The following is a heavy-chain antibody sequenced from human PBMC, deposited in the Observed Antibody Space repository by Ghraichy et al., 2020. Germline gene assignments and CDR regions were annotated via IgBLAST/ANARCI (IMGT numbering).Heavy chain of an antibody. CDR1: GFTFSGYG. Sequence: GGSLRLSCATSGFTFSGYGIHWVRQAPGKGLEWVAVIWYNGRNKYYADSVKGRFTVSRDNSKNTVFLEMNSLRAEDTAVYYCARDNDKSSHYANLDYWGQGTLVTVSS. CDR2: IWYNGRNK. CDR3: ARDNDKSSHYANLDY. J-gene: IGHJ4*02. V-gene: IGHV3-33*01. D-gene: IGHD2-2*01.